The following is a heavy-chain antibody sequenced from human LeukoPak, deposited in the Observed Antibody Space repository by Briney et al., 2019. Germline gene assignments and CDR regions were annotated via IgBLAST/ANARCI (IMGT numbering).Heavy chain of an antibody. Sequence: GGSLRLSCAASGLTVRSNYMSWVRQAPGKGLEWVSVIYTGGSTYYADSVKGRFTISRDNAKNSLYLQMNSLRAEDTAVYYCAREEQLPYFDYWGQGTLVTVSS. D-gene: IGHD6-13*01. J-gene: IGHJ4*02. V-gene: IGHV3-66*01. CDR1: GLTVRSNY. CDR2: IYTGGST. CDR3: AREEQLPYFDY.